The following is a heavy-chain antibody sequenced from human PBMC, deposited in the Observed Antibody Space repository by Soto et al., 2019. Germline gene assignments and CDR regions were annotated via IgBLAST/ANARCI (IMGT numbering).Heavy chain of an antibody. V-gene: IGHV3-23*01. D-gene: IGHD3-10*01. J-gene: IGHJ4*02. CDR2: VSANGQGI. CDR3: AKDRHYPRDYFHY. CDR1: GFTFSSSA. Sequence: GGSLRLSCAASGFTFSSSAISWVRQAPGKGLEWVSAVSANGQGIYYADSVRGRFTISSDNSKNTVFLHMDSLSAEDTAVYYCAKDRHYPRDYFHYWGQGXLVTVSS.